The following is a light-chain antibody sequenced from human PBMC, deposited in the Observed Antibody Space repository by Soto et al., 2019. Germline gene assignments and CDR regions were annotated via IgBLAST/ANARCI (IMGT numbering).Light chain of an antibody. CDR1: TNDVGGYNY. CDR3: NSDTSSTSRPYV. J-gene: IGLJ1*01. V-gene: IGLV2-14*01. Sequence: QSVLTQPASVSGSPGQSITISCTGTTNDVGGYNYVSWYQQHPGKAPKLLIFEVSSRPSGVSNRFSGSKSGNTGSLTISARQAEDEADYFCNSDTSSTSRPYVFGTGTKLTVL. CDR2: EVS.